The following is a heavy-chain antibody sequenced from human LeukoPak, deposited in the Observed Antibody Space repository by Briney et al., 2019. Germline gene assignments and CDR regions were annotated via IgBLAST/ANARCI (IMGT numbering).Heavy chain of an antibody. CDR2: ISAYNGNT. CDR3: SARSLGEQYYGMDV. D-gene: IGHD3-16*01. J-gene: IGHJ6*02. V-gene: IGHV1-18*01. Sequence: ASVKVSCKASGGTFSSYAISWVRQAPGQGLEWMGWISAYNGNTNYAQKLQGRVTMTTDTSTSTAYMELRSLRSDDTAVYYCSARSLGEQYYGMDVWGQGTTVTVSS. CDR1: GGTFSSYA.